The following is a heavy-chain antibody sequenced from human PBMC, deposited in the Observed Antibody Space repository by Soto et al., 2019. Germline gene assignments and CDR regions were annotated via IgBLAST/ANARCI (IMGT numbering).Heavy chain of an antibody. CDR2: ISAYNGNT. CDR1: GYTFTSYG. Sequence: ASVEVSCKASGYTFTSYGIIWVRQAPGQGLEWMGWISAYNGNTNYAQRLQGRVTMTTDTSTSTAYMELRSLRSDDTAVYYCATAEPRIAALFNWFDPWGQGTLVTVS. J-gene: IGHJ5*02. CDR3: ATAEPRIAALFNWFDP. D-gene: IGHD6-13*01. V-gene: IGHV1-18*04.